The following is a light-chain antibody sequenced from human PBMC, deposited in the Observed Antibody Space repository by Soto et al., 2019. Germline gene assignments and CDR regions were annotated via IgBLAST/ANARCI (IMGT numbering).Light chain of an antibody. CDR1: QSLVHADGSTY. Sequence: DIVMTQSPLSSPVTLGQPASISCRSSQSLVHADGSTYLSWLQQRPGQPPRLLIYKISNRLSGVPDRFSGSGAGKYFTLKISRVEAEDVGVYYCMQATQFPRTFGQGTKVEIE. J-gene: IGKJ1*01. CDR3: MQATQFPRT. V-gene: IGKV2-24*01. CDR2: KIS.